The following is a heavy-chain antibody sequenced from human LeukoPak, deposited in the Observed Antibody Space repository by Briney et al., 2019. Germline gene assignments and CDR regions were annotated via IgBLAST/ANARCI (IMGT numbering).Heavy chain of an antibody. CDR2: VYFSGST. Sequence: PSETLSLTCTVSGGSISSSLWRGIRHPPGKGLEWIGYVYFSGSTNYSPSLKSRVTLSVNTTKNQFFLKLRSVTAADTAVYYCARTVDEMIRGVSEAYCFDPWGQGTPVIVSS. D-gene: IGHD3-10*01. CDR1: GGSISSSL. J-gene: IGHJ5*02. CDR3: ARTVDEMIRGVSEAYCFDP. V-gene: IGHV4-4*08.